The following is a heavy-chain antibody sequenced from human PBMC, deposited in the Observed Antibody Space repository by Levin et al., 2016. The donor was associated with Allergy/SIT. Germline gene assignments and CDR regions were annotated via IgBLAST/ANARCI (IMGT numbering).Heavy chain of an antibody. J-gene: IGHJ4*02. Sequence: WVRQAPGQGLEWMGWIRGPNGQINYAQKFQGRVTLTTDTSTTTSYMDLRSLRSDDTAVYYCARGGGIAAAGEDFDFWGQGTLVTVSS. CDR3: ARGGGIAAAGEDFDF. V-gene: IGHV1-18*01. CDR2: IRGPNGQI. D-gene: IGHD6-13*01.